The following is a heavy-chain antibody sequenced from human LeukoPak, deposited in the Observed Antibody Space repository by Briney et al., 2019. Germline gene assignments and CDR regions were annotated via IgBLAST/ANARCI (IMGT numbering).Heavy chain of an antibody. Sequence: GGSLRLSCAASGFTFSSYAMSWVRQAPGKGLEWVSYISSSSSTIYYADSVKGRFTISRDNAKNSLYLQMNSLRAEDTAVYYCARDQGYCSGGSCYYRSGSAFDIWGQGTMVTVSS. CDR1: GFTFSSYA. V-gene: IGHV3-48*01. D-gene: IGHD2-15*01. CDR2: ISSSSSTI. CDR3: ARDQGYCSGGSCYYRSGSAFDI. J-gene: IGHJ3*02.